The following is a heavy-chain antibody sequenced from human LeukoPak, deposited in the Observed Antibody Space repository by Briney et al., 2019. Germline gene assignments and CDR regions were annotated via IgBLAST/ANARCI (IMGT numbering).Heavy chain of an antibody. Sequence: PGGSLRLSCAASGFTFSSYEMNWVRQAPGKGLEWVSYISSSGSTIYYADSVKGRFTISRDNAKNSLYLQMNSLRAEDTAVYYCARSGHDYVWGSYRPNGFDCWGQGTLVTVSS. V-gene: IGHV3-48*03. J-gene: IGHJ4*02. CDR1: GFTFSSYE. CDR3: ARSGHDYVWGSYRPNGFDC. CDR2: ISSSGSTI. D-gene: IGHD3-16*02.